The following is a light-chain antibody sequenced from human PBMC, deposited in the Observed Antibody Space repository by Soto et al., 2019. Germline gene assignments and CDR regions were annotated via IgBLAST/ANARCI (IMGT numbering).Light chain of an antibody. V-gene: IGLV2-14*01. J-gene: IGLJ2*01. CDR1: SSDVGGYNY. CDR3: SSYTNSGSV. Sequence: QSVLTQPASVSGSPGQSITISCTGTSSDVGGYNYVSWYQHHPDKAPKLLIYEVSNRPSGVSNRFSASKSGNTASLTISGFQAEDEADYYCSSYTNSGSVFGGGTKLTV. CDR2: EVS.